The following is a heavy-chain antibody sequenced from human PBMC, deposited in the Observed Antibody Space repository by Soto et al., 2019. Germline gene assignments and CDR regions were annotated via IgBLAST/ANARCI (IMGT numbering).Heavy chain of an antibody. CDR1: GYTFTSYD. CDR2: MNPNSGNT. Sequence: QVQLVQSGAEVKKPGASVKVSCKASGYTFTSYDINWVRQATGQGLEWMGWMNPNSGNTGYAQKFQGRVTMTRNTSISTAYMELSSLRSEDTAVYYCARGWPYSSGWYSGGWFDPWGQGTLVTVSS. D-gene: IGHD6-19*01. CDR3: ARGWPYSSGWYSGGWFDP. J-gene: IGHJ5*02. V-gene: IGHV1-8*01.